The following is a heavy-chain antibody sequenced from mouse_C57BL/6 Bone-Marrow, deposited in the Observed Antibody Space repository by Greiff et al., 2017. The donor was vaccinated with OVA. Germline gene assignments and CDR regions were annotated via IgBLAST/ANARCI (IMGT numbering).Heavy chain of an antibody. CDR3: TTYRY. Sequence: LVESGAELARPGASVKLSCTASGFNIKDDYMHWVKERPEQGLEWIGWIDPENGDTEYASKFQGKATITADTSSKTVYLHLSSLTSEDTAVYYCTTYRYWGQGTTLTVSS. CDR1: GFNIKDDY. J-gene: IGHJ2*01. V-gene: IGHV14-4*01. CDR2: IDPENGDT.